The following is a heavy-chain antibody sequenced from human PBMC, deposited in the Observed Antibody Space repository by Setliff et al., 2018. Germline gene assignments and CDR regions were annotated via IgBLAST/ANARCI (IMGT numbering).Heavy chain of an antibody. V-gene: IGHV4-39*07. D-gene: IGHD3-10*01. Sequence: SETLSLTCSVSGASIGTTYYYWDWIRQSPEKGLEWIGTIYQNGITYYNPSVKSRVTISVDKSKNQFSLSLRSVTAAGTAVYYCATDGPVLNGDYISWGQGTLVTVS. J-gene: IGHJ5*02. CDR3: ATDGPVLNGDYIS. CDR2: IYQNGIT. CDR1: GASIGTTYYY.